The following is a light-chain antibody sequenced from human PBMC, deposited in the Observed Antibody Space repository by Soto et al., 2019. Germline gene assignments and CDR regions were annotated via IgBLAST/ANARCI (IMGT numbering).Light chain of an antibody. CDR2: DAS. Sequence: DIQMTQSPSSLSASVGDRVTITCQASQDIRNYLNWYQQKPGKAPNLLIYDASNLKTRVPSRFSGRGYGTDFTFTISSLQPEDIATYYCQHYDHLPPLSFGGGTKVEIK. J-gene: IGKJ4*01. CDR3: QHYDHLPPLS. CDR1: QDIRNY. V-gene: IGKV1-33*01.